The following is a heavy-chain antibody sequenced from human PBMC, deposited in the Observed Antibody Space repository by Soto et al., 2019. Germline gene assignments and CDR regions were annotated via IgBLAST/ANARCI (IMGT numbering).Heavy chain of an antibody. V-gene: IGHV3-23*01. J-gene: IGHJ4*02. CDR2: LSASGSST. Sequence: LRLSCAASGFTFYNYAMTWVRQAPGKGLEWVSALSASGSSTYYADSVKGRFTISRDNSKNTLYLQMSSLSVEDTAIYYCAKTPWGDVFYYFNSWGRGTLVTVSS. CDR3: AKTPWGDVFYYFNS. D-gene: IGHD3-16*01. CDR1: GFTFYNYA.